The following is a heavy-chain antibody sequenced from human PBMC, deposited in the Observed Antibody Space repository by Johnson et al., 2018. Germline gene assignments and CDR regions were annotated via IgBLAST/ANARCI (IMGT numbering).Heavy chain of an antibody. CDR1: GFTFSSYA. D-gene: IGHD5-12*01. CDR2: ISVSGASL. V-gene: IGHV3-23*01. Sequence: EVQLLESGGGVVRPGGSXRLSCAASGFTFSSYAMSWVRPAPGKGLEWVSVISVSGASLYYAGSVKGRFTISRDNAKNSLYLQMNSLRAEDTAVYYCAATTYYYYGMDVWGQGTTVTVSS. J-gene: IGHJ6*01. CDR3: AATTYYYYGMDV.